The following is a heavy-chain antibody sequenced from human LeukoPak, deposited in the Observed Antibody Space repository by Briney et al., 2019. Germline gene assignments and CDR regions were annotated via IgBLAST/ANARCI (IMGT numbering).Heavy chain of an antibody. Sequence: SETLSLTCTVSGVSISSSTYYWGWIRQPPGKGLEWIGTISNSGSTYYNPSLKSRVTMSVDASRKQFSLKVTSVTAADTAIYYCARGVSSGTESHFDYWGQGTLVTVSS. D-gene: IGHD1-26*01. CDR1: GVSISSSTYY. J-gene: IGHJ4*02. CDR3: ARGVSSGTESHFDY. V-gene: IGHV4-39*01. CDR2: ISNSGST.